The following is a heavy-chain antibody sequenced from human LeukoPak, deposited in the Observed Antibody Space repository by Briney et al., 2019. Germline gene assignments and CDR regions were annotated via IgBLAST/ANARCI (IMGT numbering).Heavy chain of an antibody. J-gene: IGHJ5*02. CDR2: IYYSGST. CDR3: ARAAPWFDP. Sequence: PSETLSLTCTVSGGSISSYYWSWIRQPPRKGLEWIGYIYYSGSTNYNPSLMSRVTISVDTSKNQFSLKLSSVTAADTAVYYCARAAPWFDPWGQGTLVTVSS. CDR1: GGSISSYY. V-gene: IGHV4-59*01.